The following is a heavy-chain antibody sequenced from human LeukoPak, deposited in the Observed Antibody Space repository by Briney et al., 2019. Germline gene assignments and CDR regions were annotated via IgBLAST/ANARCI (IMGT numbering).Heavy chain of an antibody. Sequence: GGSLRLSCAASGFTFSSYWMHWVRQAPGKGLVWVSRINSDGSSTSYADSVKGRSTISRDNAKNTLYLQMNSLRAEDTAVYYCARSPAGPFGSSWYYFDYWGQGTLVTVSS. D-gene: IGHD6-13*01. J-gene: IGHJ4*02. CDR2: INSDGSST. CDR3: ARSPAGPFGSSWYYFDY. CDR1: GFTFSSYW. V-gene: IGHV3-74*01.